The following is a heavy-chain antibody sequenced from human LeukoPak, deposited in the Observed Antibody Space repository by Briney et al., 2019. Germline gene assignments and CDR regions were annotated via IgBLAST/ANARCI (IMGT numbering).Heavy chain of an antibody. CDR1: GFTFSSYS. D-gene: IGHD6-19*01. CDR2: ISSSSSYI. CDR3: ARFAGRYGYYFDY. V-gene: IGHV3-21*01. J-gene: IGHJ4*02. Sequence: GGSLRPSCAASGFTFSSYSMNWVRQAPGKGLEWVSSISSSSSYIYYADSVKGRFTISRDNAKNSLYLQMNSLRAEDTAVYYCARFAGRYGYYFDYWGQGTLVTVSS.